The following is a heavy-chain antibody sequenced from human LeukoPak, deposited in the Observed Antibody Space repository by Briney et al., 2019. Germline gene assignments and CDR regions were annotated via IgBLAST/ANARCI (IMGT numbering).Heavy chain of an antibody. J-gene: IGHJ4*02. V-gene: IGHV3-74*01. D-gene: IGHD6-19*01. CDR1: GFTFSSDL. CDR3: ARDLAGSIDY. Sequence: PGESLRLSCAASGFTFSSDLMHWVRQAPGKGLVWVSLINTDGRTTRYADSVKGRFTISRDNAKNTLYLQMNSLRAEDTAVYYCARDLAGSIDYWGQGTLVTVSS. CDR2: INTDGRTT.